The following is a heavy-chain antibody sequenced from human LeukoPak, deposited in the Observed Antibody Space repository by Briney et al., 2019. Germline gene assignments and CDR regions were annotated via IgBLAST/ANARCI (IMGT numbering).Heavy chain of an antibody. CDR2: IIPILGIA. Sequence: PRASVKVSCKASGYTFTSYYMHWVRQAPGQGLEWMGRIIPILGIANYAQKFQGRVTITADKSTSTAYMELSSLRSEDTAVYYCARDREMDYYYGMDVWGQGTTVTVSS. CDR1: GYTFTSYY. D-gene: IGHD5-24*01. CDR3: ARDREMDYYYGMDV. J-gene: IGHJ6*02. V-gene: IGHV1-69*04.